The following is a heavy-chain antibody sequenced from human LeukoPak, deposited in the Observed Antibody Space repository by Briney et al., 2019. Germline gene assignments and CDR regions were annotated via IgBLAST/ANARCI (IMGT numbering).Heavy chain of an antibody. CDR1: GGSISSYY. V-gene: IGHV4-39*01. CDR2: IYYSGST. Sequence: SETLSLTCTVSGGSISSYYWGWIRQPPGKGLEWIGSIYYSGSTYYNPSLKSRVTISVDTSKNQFSLKLSSVTAADTAVYYCARQGRFLEWLANYYYMDVWGKGTTVTVSS. J-gene: IGHJ6*03. CDR3: ARQGRFLEWLANYYYMDV. D-gene: IGHD3-3*01.